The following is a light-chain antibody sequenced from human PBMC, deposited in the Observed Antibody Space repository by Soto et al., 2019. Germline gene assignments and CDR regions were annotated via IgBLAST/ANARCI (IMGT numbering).Light chain of an antibody. CDR3: QQYNNWPPYT. Sequence: EIVMTQSPATLSVSPGERATLSCRASQSVSSNLAWYQQKPGQAPRLLIYGASTRATGIPARFSGSGSGTEFTLTISILQSEDFAVYYCQQYNNWPPYTFGQGNKLEIK. J-gene: IGKJ2*01. CDR2: GAS. CDR1: QSVSSN. V-gene: IGKV3-15*01.